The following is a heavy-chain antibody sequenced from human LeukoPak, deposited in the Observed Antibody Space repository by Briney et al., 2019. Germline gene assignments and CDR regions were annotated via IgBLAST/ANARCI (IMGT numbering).Heavy chain of an antibody. J-gene: IGHJ4*02. D-gene: IGHD5-12*01. CDR3: AREAYLRGCDYLQGIDY. V-gene: IGHV1-18*01. CDR1: GYTFTRYG. CDR2: ISAYNGNT. Sequence: GASVKVYCKASGYTFTRYGISWVRQAPGQGLEWMGWISAYNGNTNYAQKLQGRVTMTTDTSTSTAYMELRSLRSDDTAVYYCAREAYLRGCDYLQGIDYWGQGTLVTVSS.